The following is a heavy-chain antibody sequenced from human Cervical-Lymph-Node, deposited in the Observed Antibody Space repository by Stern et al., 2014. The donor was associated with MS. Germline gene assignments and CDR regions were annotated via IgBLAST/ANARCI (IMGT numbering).Heavy chain of an antibody. Sequence: VQLVQSGAELKKPAAPVTLSCTVSGNTLSSYYMHWVRHPPAQGLARMGKINPSGGSTSHAPKFQSSLTSNRDTPKSPMSMDPNSLRPEDTAVYCCARGGDGGNTSQALFQHWGQGTLVTVSS. D-gene: IGHD4-23*01. V-gene: IGHV1-46*03. CDR1: GNTLSSYY. CDR3: ARGGDGGNTSQALFQH. CDR2: INPSGGST. J-gene: IGHJ1*01.